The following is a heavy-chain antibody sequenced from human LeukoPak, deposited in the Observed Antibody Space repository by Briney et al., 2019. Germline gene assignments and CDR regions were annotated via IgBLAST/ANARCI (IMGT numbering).Heavy chain of an antibody. D-gene: IGHD3-22*01. CDR1: GYTFSGYY. Sequence: GASVKVSCKASGYTFSGYYMHWVRQAPGQGLEWMGWISAYNGNTNYAQKLQGRVTMTTDTSTSTAYMELWSLRSDDTAVYYCARASDLGLGVVVIIFDYWGQGTLVTVSS. CDR3: ARASDLGLGVVVIIFDY. V-gene: IGHV1-18*04. CDR2: ISAYNGNT. J-gene: IGHJ4*02.